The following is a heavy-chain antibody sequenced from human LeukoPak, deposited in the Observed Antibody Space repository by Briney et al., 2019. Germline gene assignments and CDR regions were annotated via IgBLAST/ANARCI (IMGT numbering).Heavy chain of an antibody. V-gene: IGHV4-59*01. D-gene: IGHD1-14*01. CDR3: ARRAGIYSHPYDY. CDR2: IYYSGST. CDR1: GGSISSYY. J-gene: IGHJ4*02. Sequence: SETLSLTCTVSGGSISSYYWSWIRQPPGKGLEWIGYIYYSGSTNYNPSLKSRVTISVDTSKNQFSLKLSSVTAADTAIYYCARRAGIYSHPYDYWGQGTPVTVSS.